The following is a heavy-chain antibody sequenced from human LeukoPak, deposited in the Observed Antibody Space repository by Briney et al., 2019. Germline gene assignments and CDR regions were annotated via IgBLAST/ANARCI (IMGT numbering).Heavy chain of an antibody. Sequence: GGPLRLSCAASGFTVSTNYVSWVRQAPGKGLEWVSVIYSGGTTYYADSVKGRFTISRDNSKNTLYLQMNSLRAEDTAVYYCARLYCSGGNCYLFDYWGQGTLVTVSS. D-gene: IGHD2-15*01. CDR2: IYSGGTT. J-gene: IGHJ4*02. V-gene: IGHV3-53*01. CDR3: ARLYCSGGNCYLFDY. CDR1: GFTVSTNY.